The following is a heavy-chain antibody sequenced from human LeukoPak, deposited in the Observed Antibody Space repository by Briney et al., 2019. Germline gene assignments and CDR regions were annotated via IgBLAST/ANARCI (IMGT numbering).Heavy chain of an antibody. CDR2: ISYDGSNK. J-gene: IGHJ4*02. V-gene: IGHV3-30-3*01. CDR3: ARDSSRDGYSYFDY. Sequence: GGSLRLSCAASGFTFSSYAKHWVRQAPGKGLEWVAVISYDGSNKYYADSVKGRFTISRDNSKNTLYLQMNSLRAEDTAVYYCARDSSRDGYSYFDYWGQGTLVTVSS. CDR1: GFTFSSYA. D-gene: IGHD5-24*01.